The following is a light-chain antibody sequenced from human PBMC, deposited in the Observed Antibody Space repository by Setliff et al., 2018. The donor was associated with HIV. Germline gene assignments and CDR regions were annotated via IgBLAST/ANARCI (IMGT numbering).Light chain of an antibody. Sequence: QSVLTQPASVSGSPGQSITISCTGTSSDVGGYNNLLWYQQHPGKAPRLMIYDVSKRPSGVSNRFSGSKSGNTASLTISGLQAEDEADYYRSSYTSRTTDVFGTGTKVTVL. J-gene: IGLJ1*01. CDR1: SSDVGGYNN. V-gene: IGLV2-14*01. CDR3: SSYTSRTTDV. CDR2: DVS.